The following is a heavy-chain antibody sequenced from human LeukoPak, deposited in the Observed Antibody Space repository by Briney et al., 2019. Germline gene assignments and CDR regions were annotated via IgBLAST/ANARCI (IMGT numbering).Heavy chain of an antibody. CDR1: GYTFTSYY. Sequence: ASVKVSCKASGYTFTSYYMHWVRQAPGQGLEWMGIINPSGGSTSYAQKFQGRVTMTRDTSTSTVYVELSSLRSEDTAVYYCARDNSVGDIAWWFDPWGQGTLVTVSS. CDR2: INPSGGST. V-gene: IGHV1-46*01. J-gene: IGHJ5*02. CDR3: ARDNSVGDIAWWFDP. D-gene: IGHD3-10*01.